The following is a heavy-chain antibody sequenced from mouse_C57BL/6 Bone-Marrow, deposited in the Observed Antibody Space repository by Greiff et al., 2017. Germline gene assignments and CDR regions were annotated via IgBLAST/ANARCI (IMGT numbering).Heavy chain of an antibody. CDR1: GYAFSNSW. D-gene: IGHD1-1*01. V-gene: IGHV1-82*01. CDR2: IYPGDGDT. J-gene: IGHJ2*01. Sequence: VKLMESGPELVKPGASVKISCKASGYAFSNSWMNWVKQRPGKGLEWIGRIYPGDGDTNYNGKFKGKATLTADKSSSTAYMQLSSLTSEDSAVXVCERKITTVVAPYYFDYWGQGTTLTVSS. CDR3: ERKITTVVAPYYFDY.